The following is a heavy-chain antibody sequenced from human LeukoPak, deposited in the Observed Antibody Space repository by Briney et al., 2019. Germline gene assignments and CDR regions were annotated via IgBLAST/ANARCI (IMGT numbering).Heavy chain of an antibody. CDR3: ATLPPGPGYCSGGSCPY. Sequence: GGSLRLSCAASGFTVSSYAMSWVRQAPGKGLEWVSAISGSGGSTYYADSVKGRFTISRDNSKNTLYLQMNSLRAEDTAVYYCATLPPGPGYCSGGSCPYWGQGTLVTVSS. D-gene: IGHD2-15*01. J-gene: IGHJ4*02. CDR2: ISGSGGST. CDR1: GFTVSSYA. V-gene: IGHV3-23*01.